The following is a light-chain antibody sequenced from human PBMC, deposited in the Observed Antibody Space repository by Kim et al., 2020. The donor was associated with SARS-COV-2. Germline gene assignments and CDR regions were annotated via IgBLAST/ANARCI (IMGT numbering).Light chain of an antibody. CDR3: QQYNNWPPRVT. CDR2: GAS. V-gene: IGKV3-15*01. J-gene: IGKJ5*01. Sequence: EIVMTQSPVTLSVSPGESATLSCRASQSVSRNVAWYQQKVGQAPRLLISGASTRATGFPARFNGSGSGTEFTLTITNLQSEDFAVYYCQQYNNWPPRVTFGPGTRLEIK. CDR1: QSVSRN.